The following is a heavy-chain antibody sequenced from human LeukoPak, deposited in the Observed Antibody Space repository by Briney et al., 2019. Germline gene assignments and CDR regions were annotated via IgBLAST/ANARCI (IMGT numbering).Heavy chain of an antibody. CDR3: ARSLRSILPFDY. CDR2: ISYDGSNK. J-gene: IGHJ4*02. D-gene: IGHD3-3*02. Sequence: PGGSLRLSCAASGFTFSSYAMHWVRQAPGKGLEWVAVISYDGSNKYYADSVKGRFTISRDNSKNTLYLQMNSLRAEDTAVYYCARSLRSILPFDYWGQGTLVTVSS. CDR1: GFTFSSYA. V-gene: IGHV3-30-3*01.